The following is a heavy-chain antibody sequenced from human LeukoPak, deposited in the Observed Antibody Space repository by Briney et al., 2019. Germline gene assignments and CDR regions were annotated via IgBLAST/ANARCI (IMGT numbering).Heavy chain of an antibody. CDR1: GYTFTSYD. D-gene: IGHD6-13*01. V-gene: IGHV1-8*01. CDR2: MNPNSGNT. CDR3: AREAAAAGDGDY. J-gene: IGHJ4*02. Sequence: ASVKVSCKASGYTFTSYDINWVRQATGQGLEWMGWMNPNSGNTGYAQKFQGRVTMTRNTSISTAYMELSSLRSEDTAVYYCAREAAAAGDGDYWGQGTLVTVSS.